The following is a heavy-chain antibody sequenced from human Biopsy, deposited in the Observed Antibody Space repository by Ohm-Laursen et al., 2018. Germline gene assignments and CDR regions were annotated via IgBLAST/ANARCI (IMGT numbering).Heavy chain of an antibody. J-gene: IGHJ6*02. CDR2: ISGSSTYI. CDR1: GFSFNTYT. Sequence: SLRLSCSASGFSFNTYTMNWVRQAPGKGLEWVSSISGSSTYIHYADSVKGRCTISRDNDKSSLYLQMNSLSAEDTAVYYCARDQGSYYYGMDVWGQGTTVTVSS. CDR3: ARDQGSYYYGMDV. V-gene: IGHV3-21*06.